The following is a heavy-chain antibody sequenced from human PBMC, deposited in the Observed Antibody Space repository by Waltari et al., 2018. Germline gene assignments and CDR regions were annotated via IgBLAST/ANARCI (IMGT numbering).Heavy chain of an antibody. D-gene: IGHD3-3*01. J-gene: IGHJ4*02. CDR1: GFMFSNYV. Sequence: QVYLVESGGGVVQPGGSLILSCAASGFMFSNYVMHWVRQAPGKGLEWVASIRYDGSNTFHADSVKGRFTISRDNSKNTMDLQTSSLRPEDTAVYYCASERGTFGVGRSSFDRWGQGTLVIVSS. V-gene: IGHV3-30*02. CDR3: ASERGTFGVGRSSFDR. CDR2: IRYDGSNT.